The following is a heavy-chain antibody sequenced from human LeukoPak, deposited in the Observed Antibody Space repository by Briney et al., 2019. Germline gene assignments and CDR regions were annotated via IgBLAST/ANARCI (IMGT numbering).Heavy chain of an antibody. CDR3: AKGMRYGSGSPIDS. D-gene: IGHD3-10*01. CDR2: IRYDGSKK. J-gene: IGHJ4*02. CDR1: GFTFRNYG. V-gene: IGHV3-30*02. Sequence: GGSLRLSCAASGFTFRNYGMQWVRQAPGKGLEWVAFIRYDGSKKDYADSVKGRFTISRDNSKNTLYLQMNSLRAEDTAVYYCAKGMRYGSGSPIDSWGQGTLVTVSS.